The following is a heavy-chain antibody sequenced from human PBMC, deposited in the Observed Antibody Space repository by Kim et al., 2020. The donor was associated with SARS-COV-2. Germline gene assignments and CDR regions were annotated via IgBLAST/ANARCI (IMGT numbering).Heavy chain of an antibody. V-gene: IGHV5-10-1*01. Sequence: GESLKISCKGSGYSFTSYWISWVRQMPGKGLEWMGRIDPSDSYTNYSPSFQGHVTISADKSISTAYLQWSSLKASDTAMYYCARLEFGIVVVPAAIINWGQGTLVTVSS. D-gene: IGHD2-2*02. CDR1: GYSFTSYW. CDR3: ARLEFGIVVVPAAIIN. J-gene: IGHJ4*02. CDR2: IDPSDSYT.